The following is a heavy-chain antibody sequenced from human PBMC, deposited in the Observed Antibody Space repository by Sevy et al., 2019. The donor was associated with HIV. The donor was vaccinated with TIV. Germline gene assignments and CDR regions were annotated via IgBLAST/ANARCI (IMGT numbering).Heavy chain of an antibody. D-gene: IGHD2-15*01. CDR1: GYTFTTYR. J-gene: IGHJ4*02. Sequence: ASVKVSCKASGYTFTTYRITWVRQAPGQGLEWMGWVSPHNGDTDYAQKFQGRVTMMTDTSTSTAFMELRSLRSDDTALYYCARSYCSGGRCYSLAYWGQGTLVTVSS. V-gene: IGHV1-18*01. CDR3: ARSYCSGGRCYSLAY. CDR2: VSPHNGDT.